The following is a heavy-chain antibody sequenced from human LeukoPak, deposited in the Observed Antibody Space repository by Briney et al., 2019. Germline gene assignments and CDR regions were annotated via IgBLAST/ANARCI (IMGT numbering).Heavy chain of an antibody. D-gene: IGHD4-23*01. CDR1: GYTFTGYY. CDR2: INPNSGGS. V-gene: IGHV1-2*02. CDR3: TRGRTTVIRDFGY. Sequence: ASVKVSRKASGYTFTGYYLHWVRQAPGQGLEWMGWINPNSGGSNSAQKFQGRVTMTRDTSISTAYMELSSLRSDDTAVYYCTRGRTTVIRDFGYWGQGTLVTVSS. J-gene: IGHJ4*02.